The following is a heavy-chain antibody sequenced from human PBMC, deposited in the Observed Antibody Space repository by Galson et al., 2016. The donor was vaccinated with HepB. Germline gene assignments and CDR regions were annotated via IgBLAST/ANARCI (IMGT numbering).Heavy chain of an antibody. J-gene: IGHJ6*02. D-gene: IGHD6-13*01. CDR3: ARGRAAALDYYYGMDV. CDR1: GGTFSSYA. CDR2: IIPIFGTA. Sequence: SVKVSCKASGGTFSSYAISWVRQAPGQGLEWMGGIIPIFGTAKYAQKFQGRVTITADESTSTAYMELSSLRSEDTAVYYCARGRAAALDYYYGMDVWGQGTPVTVSS. V-gene: IGHV1-69*13.